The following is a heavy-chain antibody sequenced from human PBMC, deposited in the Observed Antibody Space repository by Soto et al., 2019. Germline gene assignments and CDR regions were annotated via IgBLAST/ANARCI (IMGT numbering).Heavy chain of an antibody. J-gene: IGHJ5*02. V-gene: IGHV3-7*03. CDR2: IKEDGSGK. D-gene: IGHD3-10*01. CDR3: ARAPPRNYRVP. CDR1: AVMLSTFW. Sequence: GESLRLSCAGSAVMLSTFWMDGVRQAPWKGLEWVARIKEDGSGKYYADSVTGRLIISRDNARNSVYLQMNSLRAETTAASSCARAPPRNYRVPWSHGT.